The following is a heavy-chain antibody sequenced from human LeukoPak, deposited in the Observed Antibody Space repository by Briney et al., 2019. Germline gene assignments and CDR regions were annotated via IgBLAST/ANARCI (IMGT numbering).Heavy chain of an antibody. V-gene: IGHV3-33*01. Sequence: AGRSLRLSCAASGFTFSSYGMHWVRQAPGKGLEWVAVIWYDGSNKYDADSVKGRFTISRDNSKNTLYLQMNSLRAEDTAVYYCARGLLPPRPVTSGNWFDPWGQGTLVTVSS. CDR2: IWYDGSNK. CDR3: ARGLLPPRPVTSGNWFDP. J-gene: IGHJ5*02. D-gene: IGHD4-17*01. CDR1: GFTFSSYG.